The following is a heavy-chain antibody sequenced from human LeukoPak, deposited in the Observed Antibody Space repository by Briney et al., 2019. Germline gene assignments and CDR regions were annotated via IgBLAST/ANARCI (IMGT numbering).Heavy chain of an antibody. J-gene: IGHJ4*02. CDR3: ARAARGGNSFLFGY. D-gene: IGHD4-23*01. V-gene: IGHV1-2*02. CDR2: INPSSGGT. CDR1: GYTFTGYY. Sequence: ASVKVSCKASGYTFTGYYIHWVRQAPGQGLEWMGWINPSSGGTNYAQKFQGRVTMTRDTSISTAYMELSRLRSDDTAVYYCARAARGGNSFLFGYWGQGTLVTVSS.